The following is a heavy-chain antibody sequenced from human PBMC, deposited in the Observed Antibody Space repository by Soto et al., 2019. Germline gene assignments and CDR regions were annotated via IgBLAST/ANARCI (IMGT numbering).Heavy chain of an antibody. CDR1: GGTFSSYA. Sequence: QVQLVQSGAEVKKPGSSVKVSCKASGGTFSSYAISWVRQAPGQGLEWMGWIIPIFGTANYAQKFQGRVTITAYESTITDYIERSSRRSEETAVYYCASGPSPDADTALVFESVRGGGFDYWGQGTLVTVSS. V-gene: IGHV1-69*12. CDR2: IIPIFGTA. J-gene: IGHJ4*02. D-gene: IGHD5-18*01. CDR3: ASGPSPDADTALVFESVRGGGFDY.